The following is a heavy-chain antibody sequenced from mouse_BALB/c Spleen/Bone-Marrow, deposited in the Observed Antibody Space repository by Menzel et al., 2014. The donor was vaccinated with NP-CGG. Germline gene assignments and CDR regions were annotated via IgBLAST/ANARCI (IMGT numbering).Heavy chain of an antibody. CDR2: IWAGGST. J-gene: IGHJ2*01. CDR1: GFSLTSYG. V-gene: IGHV2-9*02. D-gene: IGHD1-2*01. Sequence: QVQLQQSGPGLVAPSQSLSITCTVSGFSLTSYGVHWVRQSPGKGLEWLGVIWAGGSTNYNSALMSRLSISKDNSGSQVFLKMNSLQTDDTAMYYCARSLIRLRYFDYWGQGTTLTVSS. CDR3: ARSLIRLRYFDY.